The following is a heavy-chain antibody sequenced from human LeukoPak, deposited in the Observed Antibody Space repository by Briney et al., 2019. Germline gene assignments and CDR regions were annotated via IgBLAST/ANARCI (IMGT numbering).Heavy chain of an antibody. CDR2: INSDGSGT. Sequence: PGGSLRLSCTASGFTFSGYSMNWIRQAPGKGLEWVSRINSDGSGTTYADSVKGRFTVSRDNAKNTLYLQMNSLRAEDTAVYYCVRDYDYIDYWGQGTLVTVSS. CDR3: VRDYDYIDY. V-gene: IGHV3-74*01. J-gene: IGHJ4*02. CDR1: GFTFSGYS. D-gene: IGHD3-16*01.